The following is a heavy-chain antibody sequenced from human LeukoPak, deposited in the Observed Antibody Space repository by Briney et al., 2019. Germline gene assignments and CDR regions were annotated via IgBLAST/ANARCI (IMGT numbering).Heavy chain of an antibody. D-gene: IGHD3-10*01. CDR1: GFTFSSYG. V-gene: IGHV3-30*02. CDR3: AKDRGVSSYFFDF. Sequence: PGGSLRLSCAASGFTFSSYGMSWVRQAPGKGLEWVAFIRNDGSNEHYADSVKGRFTISRDNSRNTLYLQMNSLRADDTALYYCAKDRGVSSYFFDFWGQGTLVTVSS. J-gene: IGHJ4*02. CDR2: IRNDGSNE.